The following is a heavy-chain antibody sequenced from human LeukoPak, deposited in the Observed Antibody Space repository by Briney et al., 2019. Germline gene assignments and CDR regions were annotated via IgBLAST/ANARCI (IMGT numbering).Heavy chain of an antibody. CDR1: RFTFSNYW. CDR3: ARHLGYCGGGSCYSYYYYMDV. V-gene: IGHV3-7*01. D-gene: IGHD2-15*01. CDR2: IKEDGSEK. Sequence: HPGGSLRLSCEASRFTFSNYWMNWVRQAPGKGLEWVANIKEDGSEKYYVDSVKGRFTISRDNAKNSLYLQMNNLRAEDTAVYYCARHLGYCGGGSCYSYYYYMDVWGKGTTVTVSS. J-gene: IGHJ6*03.